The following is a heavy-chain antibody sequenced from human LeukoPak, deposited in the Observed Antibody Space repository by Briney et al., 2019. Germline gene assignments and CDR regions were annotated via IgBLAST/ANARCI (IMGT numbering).Heavy chain of an antibody. J-gene: IGHJ2*01. Sequence: PGGSLRLSCAASGFTFSSYWMSWVRQAPGTGLEWVANIKQDGSEEYYVDSVRGRLTISRDNAKNSLYLQMNSLRAEDTAVYYCARVQLGGSWFFDLWGRGTLVTASS. CDR2: IKQDGSEE. V-gene: IGHV3-7*03. CDR3: ARVQLGGSWFFDL. D-gene: IGHD5-12*01. CDR1: GFTFSSYW.